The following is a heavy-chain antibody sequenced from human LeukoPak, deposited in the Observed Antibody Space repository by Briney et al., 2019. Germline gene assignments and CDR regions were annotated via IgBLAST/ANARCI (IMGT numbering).Heavy chain of an antibody. D-gene: IGHD2-15*01. Sequence: GGSLRLSCAASGFTFSNAWMSRVRQAPGKGLEWVGRIKSKTDGGTTDYAAPVKGRFTISRDDSKNTPYLQMNSLKTEDTAVYYCTTDEVSWYYFDYWGQGTLVTVSS. J-gene: IGHJ4*02. V-gene: IGHV3-15*01. CDR3: TTDEVSWYYFDY. CDR2: IKSKTDGGTT. CDR1: GFTFSNAW.